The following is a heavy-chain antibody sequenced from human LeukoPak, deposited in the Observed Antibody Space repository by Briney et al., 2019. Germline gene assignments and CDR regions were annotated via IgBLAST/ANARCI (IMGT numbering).Heavy chain of an antibody. J-gene: IGHJ3*02. CDR1: GYTFTSYA. Sequence: ASVKVSCKASGYTFTSYAMHWVRQAPGQRLEWMGWISAYNGNTNYAQKLQGRVTMTTDTSTSTAYMELRSLRSDDTAVYYCARRRLSRAYYDFWSGYLIDAFDIWGQGTMVTVSS. CDR3: ARRRLSRAYYDFWSGYLIDAFDI. CDR2: ISAYNGNT. D-gene: IGHD3-3*01. V-gene: IGHV1-18*01.